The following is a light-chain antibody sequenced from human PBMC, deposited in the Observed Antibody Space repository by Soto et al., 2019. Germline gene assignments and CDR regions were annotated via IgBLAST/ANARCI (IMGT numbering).Light chain of an antibody. V-gene: IGLV1-44*01. CDR2: SNY. Sequence: QSVLTQPPSLSGTPGQRVTVSCYGSDSNIGGNVVSWYQQLPGAAPKLLLFSNYQRPSGVPDRFSGSKSGTSASLAISGLKYEDEGDYYCASWDDSLNNVLFGGGTKLTVL. CDR3: ASWDDSLNNVL. J-gene: IGLJ2*01. CDR1: DSNIGGNV.